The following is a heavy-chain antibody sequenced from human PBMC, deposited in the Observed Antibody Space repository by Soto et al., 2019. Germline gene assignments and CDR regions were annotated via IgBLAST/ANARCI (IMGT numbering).Heavy chain of an antibody. CDR3: ARAPGGDSESGDDHGPFFDY. CDR1: GYTFTSYG. D-gene: IGHD5-12*01. Sequence: GASVKVSCKASGYTFTSYGISWVREAPGQGLEWMGWISAYNGNTNYAQKLQGRVTMTTDTSTSTAYMELRSLRSDDTAVYYCARAPGGDSESGDDHGPFFDYWGQGTLVTVS. J-gene: IGHJ4*02. CDR2: ISAYNGNT. V-gene: IGHV1-18*01.